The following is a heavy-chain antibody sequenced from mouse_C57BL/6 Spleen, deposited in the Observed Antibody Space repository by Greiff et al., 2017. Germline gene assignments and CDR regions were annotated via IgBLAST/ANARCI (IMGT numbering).Heavy chain of an antibody. J-gene: IGHJ2*01. CDR1: GYTFTSYG. D-gene: IGHD1-1*01. CDR3: AREGIPYYYGKGYFDY. CDR2: IYPRSGNT. Sequence: VQLQQSGAELARPGASVKLSCKASGYTFTSYGISWVKQRTGQGLEWIGEIYPRSGNTYYNEKFKGKATLTADKSSSTAYMELRSLTSEDSAVYFCAREGIPYYYGKGYFDYWGQGTTLTVSS. V-gene: IGHV1-81*01.